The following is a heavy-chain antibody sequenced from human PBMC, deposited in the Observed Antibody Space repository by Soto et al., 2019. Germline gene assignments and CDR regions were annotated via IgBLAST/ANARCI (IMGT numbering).Heavy chain of an antibody. CDR3: AREGASSGWFGNWFDP. Sequence: SETLSLTCTVSGGSISSYYWSWIRQPAGKGLEWIGRIYTSGSTNYNPSLKSRVTMSVDTSKNQFSLKLSSVTAADTAVYYCAREGASSGWFGNWFDPWGQGTLVTVSS. CDR1: GGSISSYY. D-gene: IGHD6-13*01. CDR2: IYTSGST. V-gene: IGHV4-4*07. J-gene: IGHJ5*02.